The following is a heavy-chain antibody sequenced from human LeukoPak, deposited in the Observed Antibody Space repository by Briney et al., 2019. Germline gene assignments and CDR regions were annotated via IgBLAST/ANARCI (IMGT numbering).Heavy chain of an antibody. CDR1: GFTFSSYW. V-gene: IGHV3-7*01. CDR2: IKQDGREK. J-gene: IGHJ4*02. CDR3: ARDLYYGSGTPPYSFDY. Sequence: RGSLRLSCAASGFTFSSYWMSWVRQAPGKGLEWVANIKQDGREKYYVDSMKGRFTISRDNAKNSLYLQMNSLRAEDTAVYYCARDLYYGSGTPPYSFDYWGQGTLVTVSS. D-gene: IGHD3-10*01.